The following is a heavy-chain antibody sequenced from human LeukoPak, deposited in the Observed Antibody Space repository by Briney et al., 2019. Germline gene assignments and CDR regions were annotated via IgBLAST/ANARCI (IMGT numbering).Heavy chain of an antibody. CDR1: GYSFTSYW. J-gene: IGHJ3*02. Sequence: GESLKISCKGSGYSFTSYWIGWVRQMPGKGLEWMGIIYPGDSDTRYSPSFQGQVTISADKSISTAYLQWSSLKASDTAMYYCARHEGVGGYYADDAFDIWGQGTMVTVSS. V-gene: IGHV5-51*01. CDR2: IYPGDSDT. D-gene: IGHD3-3*01. CDR3: ARHEGVGGYYADDAFDI.